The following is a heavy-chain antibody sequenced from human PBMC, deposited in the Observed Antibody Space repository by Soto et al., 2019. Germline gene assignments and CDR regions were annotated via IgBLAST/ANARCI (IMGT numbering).Heavy chain of an antibody. V-gene: IGHV1-69*02. CDR2: VNHIVAMS. J-gene: IGHJ4*02. D-gene: IGHD3-10*01. Sequence: QVQLVQSVAEVKKPGSSVKVSCTASGGTFNSYTINWVRQAPGQRPEWVGRVNHIVAMSTSASKIPGRVTLTEYKSTSNAYMDLTRLKSKETAVYYCATSYGSGSTHIDSWGQGTL. CDR3: ATSYGSGSTHIDS. CDR1: GGTFNSYT.